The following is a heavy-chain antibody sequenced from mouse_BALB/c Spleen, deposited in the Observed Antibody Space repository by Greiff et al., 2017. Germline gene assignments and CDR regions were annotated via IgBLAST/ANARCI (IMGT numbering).Heavy chain of an antibody. Sequence: QVQLQQSGAELVKPGASVKLSCKASGYTFTSYYMYWVKQRPGEGLEWIGEINPSNGGTNFNEKFKSKATLTVDKSSSTAYMQLSSLTSEDSAVYYCTSRGVMDYWGQGTSVTVSS. V-gene: IGHV1S16*01. CDR3: TSRGVMDY. CDR1: GYTFTSYY. J-gene: IGHJ4*01. CDR2: INPSNGGT.